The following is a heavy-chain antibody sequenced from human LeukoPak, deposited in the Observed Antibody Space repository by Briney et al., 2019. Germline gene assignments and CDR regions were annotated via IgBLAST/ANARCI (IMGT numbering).Heavy chain of an antibody. J-gene: IGHJ4*02. V-gene: IGHV4-34*01. Sequence: SETLSLTCAVYSGSFSGYYWSWIRQPPGKGLEWIGEINHSGSTNYNPSLKSRVTISVDTSKNQFSLKLSSVTAADTAVYYCARDIAVAGSDYWGQGTLVTVSS. CDR3: ARDIAVAGSDY. CDR1: SGSFSGYY. CDR2: INHSGST. D-gene: IGHD6-19*01.